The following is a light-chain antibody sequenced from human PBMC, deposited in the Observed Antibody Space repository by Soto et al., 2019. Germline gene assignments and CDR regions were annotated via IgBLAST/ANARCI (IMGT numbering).Light chain of an antibody. CDR3: QQYGSPPQPIT. Sequence: EIVLTQSPGTLSLSPGQRATLSCRASQSVISRNLAWYQQKPGQAPRLLIYGASSRATGIPDRFSGSGSGTDFTLTISRLEPEDFAVYYCQQYGSPPQPITFGQGTRLEIK. V-gene: IGKV3-20*01. CDR2: GAS. CDR1: QSVISRN. J-gene: IGKJ5*01.